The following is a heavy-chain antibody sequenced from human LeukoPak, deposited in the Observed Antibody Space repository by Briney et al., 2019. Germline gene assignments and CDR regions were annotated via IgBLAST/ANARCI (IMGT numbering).Heavy chain of an antibody. CDR3: ARGPELERFDY. V-gene: IGHV1-69*05. J-gene: IGHJ4*02. Sequence: SVKVSCKTSGGTFSSYAISWVRQAPGQGLEWMGGIIPIFGTANYAQKFQGRVAITTDESTSTAYMELSSLRSEDTAVYYCARGPELERFDYWGQGTLVTVSS. CDR2: IIPIFGTA. CDR1: GGTFSSYA. D-gene: IGHD1-1*01.